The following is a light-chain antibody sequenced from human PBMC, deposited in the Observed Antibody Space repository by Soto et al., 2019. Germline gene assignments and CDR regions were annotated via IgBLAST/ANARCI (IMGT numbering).Light chain of an antibody. CDR3: QHYGRSPPIT. Sequence: EVVLTQSPGTLSLSPGERATLSCRASQSVSSSYVLWYQQKPGQAPSLLIYGASSRATGIPDRFSGSASGTDFTLTISRLEPEDCAVYYCQHYGRSPPITYGQGTRLEIK. CDR2: GAS. J-gene: IGKJ5*01. V-gene: IGKV3-20*01. CDR1: QSVSSSY.